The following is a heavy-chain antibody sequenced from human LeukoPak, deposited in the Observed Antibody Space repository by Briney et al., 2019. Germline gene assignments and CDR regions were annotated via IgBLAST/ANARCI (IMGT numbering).Heavy chain of an antibody. J-gene: IGHJ4*02. CDR1: GGSFSGYY. CDR3: ARVAYGDLYYFDY. D-gene: IGHD4-17*01. V-gene: IGHV4-34*01. CDR2: INHSGST. Sequence: SETLSLTCAVYGGSFSGYYWSWIRQPPGKGLEWIGEINHSGSTNYNPSLKSRVTISVDTSKNQFSLKLSSVTAADTAVYHCARVAYGDLYYFDYWGQGTLVTVSS.